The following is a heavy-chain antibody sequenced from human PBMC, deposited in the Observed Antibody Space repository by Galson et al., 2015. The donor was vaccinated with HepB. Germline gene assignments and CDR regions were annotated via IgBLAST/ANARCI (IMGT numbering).Heavy chain of an antibody. V-gene: IGHV1-24*01. J-gene: IGHJ4*02. CDR3: ATLPITKVPAAMRY. Sequence: SVKVSCKVSGYTLTELSMHWVRQAPGKGLEWMGGFDPEDGETIYVQKFQGRVTMTEDTSTDTAYMELSSLRSEDTAVYYCATLPITKVPAAMRYWGQGTLVTVSS. CDR1: GYTLTELS. CDR2: FDPEDGET. D-gene: IGHD2-2*01.